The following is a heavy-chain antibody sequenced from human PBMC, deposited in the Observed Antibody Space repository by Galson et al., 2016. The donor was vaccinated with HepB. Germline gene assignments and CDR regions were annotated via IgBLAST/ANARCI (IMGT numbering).Heavy chain of an antibody. J-gene: IGHJ4*02. Sequence: SLRLSCAVSGFTYGIYWMSWVRQAPGKGLEWVANIAQDGSEEYYVDSVKGRFAISRDNAHNSLYLQMNSLRAEDTAVYYCARLGRYTGWYSVYWGQGTLVTVSS. CDR2: IAQDGSEE. D-gene: IGHD3-16*02. V-gene: IGHV3-7*04. CDR3: ARLGRYTGWYSVY. CDR1: GFTYGIYW.